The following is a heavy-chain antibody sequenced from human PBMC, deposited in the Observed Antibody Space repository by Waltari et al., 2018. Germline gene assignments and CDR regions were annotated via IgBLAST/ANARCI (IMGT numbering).Heavy chain of an antibody. Sequence: QQWGAGQLKPSETLSLTCTLSGLSFSNYYWSWIRQSPGKGLEWIGEATQSGRTNYNPSLSGRVSVSVDRSRNQFSLRLTSVTAADTAMYYCARPRRVRDAFDIWGPGTLVTVSS. CDR3: ARPRRVRDAFDI. CDR2: ATQSGRT. D-gene: IGHD3-10*01. CDR1: GLSFSNYY. J-gene: IGHJ3*02. V-gene: IGHV4-34*02.